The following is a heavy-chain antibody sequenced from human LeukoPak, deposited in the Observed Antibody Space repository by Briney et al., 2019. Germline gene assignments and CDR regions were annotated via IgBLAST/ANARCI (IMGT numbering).Heavy chain of an antibody. Sequence: GGSLRLSCAASGFIFSNYNMNWVRQAPGKGLEWSSSISSSSSNIYYADSVKGRFTISRDNAKNSLYLEMNGLRAEDTAVYYCARGGYIYGPFDYWGQGTRVTVSS. J-gene: IGHJ4*02. D-gene: IGHD5-18*01. CDR3: ARGGYIYGPFDY. CDR1: GFIFSNYN. CDR2: ISSSSSNI. V-gene: IGHV3-21*01.